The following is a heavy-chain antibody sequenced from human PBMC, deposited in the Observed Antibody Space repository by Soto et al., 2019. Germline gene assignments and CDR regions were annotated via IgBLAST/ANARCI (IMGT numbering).Heavy chain of an antibody. D-gene: IGHD2-8*01. CDR2: ISYDGSNK. Sequence: SGGDVVQPGKSLRLSCAASGFTFRNYAMHWVRQAPGKGLEWVAVISYDGSNKYSADSVKGRFTISRDDSKNTLYLQMNSLRGEDTAVYYCARALLMDVPYYYYYGMDVWGQGTTVTVSS. CDR3: ARALLMDVPYYYYYGMDV. J-gene: IGHJ6*02. CDR1: GFTFRNYA. V-gene: IGHV3-30-3*01.